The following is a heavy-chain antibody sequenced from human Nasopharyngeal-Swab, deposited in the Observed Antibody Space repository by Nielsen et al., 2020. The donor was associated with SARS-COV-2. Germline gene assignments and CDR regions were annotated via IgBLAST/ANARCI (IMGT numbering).Heavy chain of an antibody. J-gene: IGHJ4*02. CDR2: ISGSGGST. CDR1: GFTFSSYA. CDR3: ARDLSFGEIFDY. D-gene: IGHD3-10*01. Sequence: GGSLRLSCVASGFTFSSYAMSWVRQAPGKGLEWVLAISGSGGSTYYADSVKGRFTISRDNSKNTLYLQMNSLRAEDTAVYYCARDLSFGEIFDYWGQGTLVTVSS. V-gene: IGHV3-23*01.